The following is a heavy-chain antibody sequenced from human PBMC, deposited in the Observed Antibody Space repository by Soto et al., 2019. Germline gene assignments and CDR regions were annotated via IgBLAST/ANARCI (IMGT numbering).Heavy chain of an antibody. D-gene: IGHD3-22*01. CDR1: GGNISSIGCY. CDR3: AGDSSGFRIEYFQH. V-gene: IGHV4-39*01. Sequence: SVTKCLTCTVSGGNISSIGCYWGWIRKPPGKGLEWIGSIYYSGSTYYNPSLKSRVTISVDTSKNQFSLKLSSVTAADTAVYYCAGDSSGFRIEYFQHWGQGTLVTVSS. CDR2: IYYSGST. J-gene: IGHJ1*01.